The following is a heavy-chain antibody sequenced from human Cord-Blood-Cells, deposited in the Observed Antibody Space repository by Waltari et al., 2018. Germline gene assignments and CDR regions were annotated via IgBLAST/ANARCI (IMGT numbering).Heavy chain of an antibody. D-gene: IGHD2-2*01. J-gene: IGHJ5*02. V-gene: IGHV1-24*01. CDR2: FDPEDGET. CDR1: GYTLTELS. Sequence: QVQLVQSGAEVKKPGASVKVSCKVSGYTLTELSMHWVRQAPGKGLEWMGGFDPEDGETSYAQKVQGRVTMTEDTSTDTAYMELSSLRSEDTAVYYCATDRGYCSSTSCYNWFDPWGQGTLVTVSS. CDR3: ATDRGYCSSTSCYNWFDP.